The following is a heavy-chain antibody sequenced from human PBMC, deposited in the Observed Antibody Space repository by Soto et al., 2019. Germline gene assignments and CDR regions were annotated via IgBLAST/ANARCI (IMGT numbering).Heavy chain of an antibody. V-gene: IGHV1-69*13. CDR3: ARDCYYGSGNDPAPYYGMDV. J-gene: IGHJ6*02. CDR2: IIPIFGTA. CDR1: GGTFSSYA. D-gene: IGHD3-10*01. Sequence: GASVKVSCKASGGTFSSYAISWVRQAPGQGLEWMGGIIPIFGTANYAQKFQGRVTITADESTSTAYMELSSLRSEDTAVYYCARDCYYGSGNDPAPYYGMDVWGQGTTVTVSS.